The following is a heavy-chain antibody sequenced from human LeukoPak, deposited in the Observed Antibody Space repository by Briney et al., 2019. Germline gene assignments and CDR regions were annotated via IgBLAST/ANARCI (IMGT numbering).Heavy chain of an antibody. CDR1: GFTFSSYA. J-gene: IGHJ3*02. CDR2: ISGSGGNT. Sequence: GGSLRLSCAASGFTFSSYAMSWVRQAPGKGLEWVSAISGSGGNTYYADSVKGRFTISRDNSKNTLYLQMNSLRDEDTAVSYCARDRAASDIWGQGTMVTVSS. CDR3: ARDRAASDI. V-gene: IGHV3-23*01. D-gene: IGHD6-25*01.